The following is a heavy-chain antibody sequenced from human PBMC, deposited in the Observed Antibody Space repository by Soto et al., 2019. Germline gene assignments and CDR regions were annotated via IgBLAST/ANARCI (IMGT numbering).Heavy chain of an antibody. D-gene: IGHD1-1*01. CDR3: VNCNDEDVD. J-gene: IGHJ4*01. CDR1: GFTFSKYA. CDR2: ISGTAVST. Sequence: EVVLLESGGGLAQPGGSLRLSCVASGFTFSKYAMNWVRQAPGKGLEWVASISGTAVSTDYADSVKGRFTISRDNSKNTVSLQMDNLRVEDTATYFCVNCNDEDVDWGQGTLVAVSS. V-gene: IGHV3-23*01.